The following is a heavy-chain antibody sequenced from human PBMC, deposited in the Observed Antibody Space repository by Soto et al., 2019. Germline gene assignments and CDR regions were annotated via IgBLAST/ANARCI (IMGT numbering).Heavy chain of an antibody. D-gene: IGHD2-15*01. V-gene: IGHV4-34*01. CDR1: GGSFSGYY. J-gene: IGHJ6*03. Sequence: SETLSLTCAVYGGSFSGYYWSWIRQPPGEGLEWIGEINHSGSTNYNPSLKSRVTISVDTSKNQFSLKLSSVTAADTAVYYCARGATLVVAAIYYYYYMDVWGKGTTVTVSS. CDR3: ARGATLVVAAIYYYYYMDV. CDR2: INHSGST.